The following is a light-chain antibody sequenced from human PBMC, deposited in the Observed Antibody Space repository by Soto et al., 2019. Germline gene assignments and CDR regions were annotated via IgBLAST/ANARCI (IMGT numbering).Light chain of an antibody. V-gene: IGKV1D-12*01. CDR2: GAS. CDR1: QGINSW. Sequence: DIQMTQSPSSVSASVGDRVTITCRASQGINSWLAWYQQKPGKAPKLLIYGASSLQNGVPSRFIGSGSGTDFALTISSLQPEDFATYYCQLAKSFPSTVGQGTRLEIK. J-gene: IGKJ5*01. CDR3: QLAKSFPST.